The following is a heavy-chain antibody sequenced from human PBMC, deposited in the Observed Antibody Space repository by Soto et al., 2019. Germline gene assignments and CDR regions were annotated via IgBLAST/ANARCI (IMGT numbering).Heavy chain of an antibody. CDR2: IWYDGRNT. D-gene: IGHD5-12*01. CDR1: GFTFSSYG. V-gene: IGHV3-33*01. J-gene: IGHJ4*02. Sequence: QVQLVESGGGVVEPGKSLRLSCAASGFTFSSYGMHWVRQAPGKGLEWVAVIWYDGRNTNYAVSVKGRFTISRYNSKNPLYLQMTSLSGDYTAVYYCARDRECDIDREYFSYGGQGTLVTASS. CDR3: ARDRECDIDREYFSY.